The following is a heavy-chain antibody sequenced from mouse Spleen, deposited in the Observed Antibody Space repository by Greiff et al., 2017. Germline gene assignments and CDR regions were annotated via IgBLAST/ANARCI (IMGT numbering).Heavy chain of an antibody. CDR2: IWSGGST. CDR3: AKYGSSYVRYAMDY. CDR1: GFSLTSYG. V-gene: IGHV2-2*01. J-gene: IGHJ4*01. D-gene: IGHD1-1*01. Sequence: VQLQESGPGLVQPSQSLSITCTVSGFSLTSYGVHWVRQSPGKGLEWLGVIWSGGSTDYNAAFISRLSISKDNSKSQVFFKMNSLQADDTAIYYCAKYGSSYVRYAMDYWGQGTSVTVSS.